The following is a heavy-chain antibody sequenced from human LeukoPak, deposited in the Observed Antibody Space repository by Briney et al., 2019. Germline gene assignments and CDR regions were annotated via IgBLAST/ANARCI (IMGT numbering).Heavy chain of an antibody. V-gene: IGHV3-73*01. CDR2: IRSTANGYAT. Sequence: PGGSLRLSCAASGFTFSGSALHWVRQASGKGLEWVGRIRSTANGYATAYAASVKGRFTISRDDSKNTAYLQMDSLKTEDTAVYYCTTDPHSSPLGYWGQGTLVTVSS. CDR1: GFTFSGSA. D-gene: IGHD3-16*01. CDR3: TTDPHSSPLGY. J-gene: IGHJ4*02.